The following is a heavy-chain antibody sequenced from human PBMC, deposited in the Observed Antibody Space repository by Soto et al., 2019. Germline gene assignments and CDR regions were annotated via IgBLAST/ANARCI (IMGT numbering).Heavy chain of an antibody. Sequence: AGESLKISCKASGYSFTNYWIGWVRQMPGKGLEWMGIIYPGDSDTRYSPSFQGQVTISVDKSINTAYLQWSSLKASDTAMYYCARHLYDYLDYWGQGTLVTVSS. CDR3: ARHLYDYLDY. V-gene: IGHV5-51*01. D-gene: IGHD2-8*01. CDR1: GYSFTNYW. CDR2: IYPGDSDT. J-gene: IGHJ4*02.